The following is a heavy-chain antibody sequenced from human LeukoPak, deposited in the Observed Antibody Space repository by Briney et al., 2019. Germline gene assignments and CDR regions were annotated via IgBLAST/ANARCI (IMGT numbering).Heavy chain of an antibody. CDR1: GGTFSSYA. V-gene: IGHV1-69*01. D-gene: IGHD1-26*01. J-gene: IGHJ5*02. CDR3: ARDLRGSGSYSGIWFDP. CDR2: ITPIFGTA. Sequence: SVRVSCKASGGTFSSYAISWVRQAPGQGLEWMGGITPIFGTANYAQKFQGRVTITADESTSTAYMELSSLRSEDTAVYYCARDLRGSGSYSGIWFDPWGQGTLVTVSS.